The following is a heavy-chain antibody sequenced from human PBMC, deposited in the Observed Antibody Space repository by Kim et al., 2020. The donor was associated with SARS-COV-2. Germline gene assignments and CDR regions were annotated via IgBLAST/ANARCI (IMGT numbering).Heavy chain of an antibody. V-gene: IGHV3-23*01. D-gene: IGHD3-16*01. CDR3: LKGGWGWIWDY. J-gene: IGHJ4*02. CDR1: GFTFTGHA. CDR2: IDGSDGTT. Sequence: GGSLRLSCTTSGFTFTGHAMSWVRQAPGKGLEWVSSIDGSDGTTYYVDSVQGRFSISRDDSKNTLYLQMSALRADDTAAYYCLKGGWGWIWDYWGQGTLVTVSS.